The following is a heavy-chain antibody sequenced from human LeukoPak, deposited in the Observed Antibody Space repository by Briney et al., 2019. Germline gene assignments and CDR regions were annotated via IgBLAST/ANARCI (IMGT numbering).Heavy chain of an antibody. CDR2: IYPGDSDT. J-gene: IGHJ5*02. D-gene: IGHD2-2*01. V-gene: IGHV5-51*01. Sequence: GESLKISCKGSGYSFTSYWIGWVRQMPGKGLEWMGIIYPGDSDTRYSPSFQGQVTISADKSISTAYLQWSSLKASDTAMYYCARQGIAICRSTSCYNWFDPWGQGTLVTVSS. CDR3: ARQGIAICRSTSCYNWFDP. CDR1: GYSFTSYW.